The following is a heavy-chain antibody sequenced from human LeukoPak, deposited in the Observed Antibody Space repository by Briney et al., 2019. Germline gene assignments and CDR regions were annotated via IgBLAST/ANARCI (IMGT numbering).Heavy chain of an antibody. CDR1: GYSFTSYW. D-gene: IGHD1-7*01. V-gene: IGHV5-51*01. CDR2: IYPGDSDT. J-gene: IGHJ5*02. CDR3: ARLALTGTTPLDP. Sequence: GESLKISFKGSGYSFTSYWIGWVRPMPGKGLEWMGIIYPGDSDTRYSPSFQGQVTISADKSISTAYLQWSSLKASDTAMYYCARLALTGTTPLDPWGQGTLVTVSS.